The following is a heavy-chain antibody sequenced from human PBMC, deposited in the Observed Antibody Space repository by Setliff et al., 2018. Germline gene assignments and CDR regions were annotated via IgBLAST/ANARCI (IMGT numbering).Heavy chain of an antibody. J-gene: IGHJ4*02. CDR2: VNPNSGGT. CDR1: GYTFTGRH. CDR3: ASKYCDVVDCQLPIFDY. V-gene: IGHV1-2*02. Sequence: ASVKVSCKASGYTFTGRHIHWVRQAPGQGFEWMGWVNPNSGGTMYAQKFQGRVTMTRDTSISTAYMELSSLTSDDTAVYYCASKYCDVVDCQLPIFDYWGQGTLVTVSS. D-gene: IGHD2-15*01.